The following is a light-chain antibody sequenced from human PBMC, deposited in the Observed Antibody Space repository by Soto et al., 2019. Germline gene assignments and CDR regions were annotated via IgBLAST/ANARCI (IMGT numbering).Light chain of an antibody. CDR2: DTS. J-gene: IGKJ5*01. CDR1: QSVSIK. V-gene: IGKV3-20*01. Sequence: DIFLTQSRCTLSLSPGEIATLSCRASQSVSIKLAWYQQKPGQAPRLLIYDTSTRATGIPARFSGSGSGADFTLTISRLEPEDFAVYYCQQYVTSSITFGQGTRLEIK. CDR3: QQYVTSSIT.